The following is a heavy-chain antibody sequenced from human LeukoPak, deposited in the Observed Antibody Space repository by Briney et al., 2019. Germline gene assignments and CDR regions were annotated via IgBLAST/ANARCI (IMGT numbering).Heavy chain of an antibody. D-gene: IGHD6-6*01. V-gene: IGHV4-34*01. CDR3: ASGYSSSPFGYYYYYMDV. CDR1: GGSFSGYY. CDR2: INHSGST. J-gene: IGHJ6*03. Sequence: SETLSLTCAVYGGSFSGYYWSWIRQPPGKGLEWIGEINHSGSTNYNPSLKSRVTISVDTSENQFSLKLSSVTAADTAVYYCASGYSSSPFGYYYYYMDVWGKGTTVTVSS.